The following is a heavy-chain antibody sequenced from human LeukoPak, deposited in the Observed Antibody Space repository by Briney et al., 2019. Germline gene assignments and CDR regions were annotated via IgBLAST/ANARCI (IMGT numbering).Heavy chain of an antibody. CDR3: ARDIRSRYLDY. CDR2: ISSIRNYI. Sequence: GGSLRLSCAASKFTFSDYSMSWVRQAPGKGLEWVSSISSIRNYIYYADSVKGRFTVSRDNAKNSLYLQMNSLRAEDTAVYYCARDIRSRYLDYWGQGTPVTVSS. D-gene: IGHD3-10*01. J-gene: IGHJ4*02. V-gene: IGHV3-21*01. CDR1: KFTFSDYS.